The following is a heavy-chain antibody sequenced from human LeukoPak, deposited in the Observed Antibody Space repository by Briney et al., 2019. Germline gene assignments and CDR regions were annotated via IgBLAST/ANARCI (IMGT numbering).Heavy chain of an antibody. D-gene: IGHD3-10*01. V-gene: IGHV4-39*07. Sequence: SETLSLTCTVSGGSISNSDSSWGWIRQPPGKGLEWIGSIFYSGSTYYNPSLKSRVTISVDTSKNQFSLKLSSVTAADTAVYYCARARYTMVRGAIFDYWGQGTLVTVSS. CDR2: IFYSGST. J-gene: IGHJ4*02. CDR3: ARARYTMVRGAIFDY. CDR1: GGSISNSDSS.